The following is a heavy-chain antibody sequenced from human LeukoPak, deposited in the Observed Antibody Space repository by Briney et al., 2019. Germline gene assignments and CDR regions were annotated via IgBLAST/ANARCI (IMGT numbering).Heavy chain of an antibody. CDR3: AKNRWGLDY. V-gene: IGHV4-59*01. CDR2: IYHSGST. Sequence: TSETLSLTCTVSGGSISSYYWSWIRQPPGKGLEWIGYIYHSGSTNSNPSLKSRVIISVDTARNQFSLKLNSVTAADTAVYYCAKNRWGLDYWGQGTLVTVSS. D-gene: IGHD7-27*01. CDR1: GGSISSYY. J-gene: IGHJ4*02.